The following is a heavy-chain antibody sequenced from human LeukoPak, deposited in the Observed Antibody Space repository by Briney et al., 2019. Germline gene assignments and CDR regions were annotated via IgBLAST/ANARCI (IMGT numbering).Heavy chain of an antibody. V-gene: IGHV1-46*01. CDR2: INPSGGST. Sequence: GASVKVSCKASGYTFTSYYMHWVRQAPRQGLEWMGIINPSGGSTTYAQRFQGRVTMTRDMSTSTVYMELSSLRSEDTAVYYCARESRGDYSPDAFDIWGQGTMVTVSS. D-gene: IGHD2-21*02. CDR3: ARESRGDYSPDAFDI. J-gene: IGHJ3*02. CDR1: GYTFTSYY.